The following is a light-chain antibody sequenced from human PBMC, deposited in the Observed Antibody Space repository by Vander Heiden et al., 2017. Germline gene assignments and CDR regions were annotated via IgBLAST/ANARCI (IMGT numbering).Light chain of an antibody. CDR3: QQYNNWPLT. CDR2: GTS. V-gene: IGKV3-15*01. J-gene: IGKJ4*01. CDR1: QRVSSN. Sequence: EIVMTQSPATMSVSPGERATLSCRASQRVSSNLAWYQQKPGQAPRLFISGTSTRATGIPARFSGSGSGTEFTLTISSLQSEDFAVYYCQQYNNWPLTFGGGTKVEIK.